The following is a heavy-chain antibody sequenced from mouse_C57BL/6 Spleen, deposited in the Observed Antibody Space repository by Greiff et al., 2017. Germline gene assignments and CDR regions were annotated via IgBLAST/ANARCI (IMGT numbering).Heavy chain of an antibody. V-gene: IGHV14-4*01. J-gene: IGHJ3*01. Sequence: EVKLQQPGAELVRPGASVKLSCTASGFNIKDDYMHWVKQRPEQGLEWIGWIDPENGDTEYASKFQGKATITADTSSNTAYLQLSSLASDDTAVYYCSTGGDYGGFACWGQGTLVPVSA. CDR2: IDPENGDT. CDR1: GFNIKDDY. CDR3: STGGDYGGFAC. D-gene: IGHD2-13*01.